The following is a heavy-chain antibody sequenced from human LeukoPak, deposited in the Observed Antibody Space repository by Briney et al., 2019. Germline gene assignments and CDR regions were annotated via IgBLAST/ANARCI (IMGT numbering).Heavy chain of an antibody. Sequence: GGSLRLSCAASGFTFTSYAMRWVRQAPGKGLEWVSTISGGGGSTYYADFVKGRFTISRDKSKNMLYLQMSGLRAEDTAVYYCAKDSSIGSSGYYYVAYWGQGTLVTVSS. D-gene: IGHD3-22*01. J-gene: IGHJ4*02. V-gene: IGHV3-23*01. CDR2: ISGGGGST. CDR1: GFTFTSYA. CDR3: AKDSSIGSSGYYYVAY.